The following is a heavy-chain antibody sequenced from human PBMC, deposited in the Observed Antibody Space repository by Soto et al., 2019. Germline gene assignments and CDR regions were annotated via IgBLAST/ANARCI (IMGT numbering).Heavy chain of an antibody. CDR1: GFTFTSSA. CDR3: AGMASGYSQY. V-gene: IGHV1-58*01. Sequence: ASVKVSCKASGFTFTSSAVQWVRQASGQPLEWIGWTVVGRDNTEYARKFQERVTITRDVSTRTVFMELSSLRPEDPDVYYCAGMASGYSQYW. J-gene: IGHJ4*03. D-gene: IGHD2-8*01. CDR2: TVVGRDNT.